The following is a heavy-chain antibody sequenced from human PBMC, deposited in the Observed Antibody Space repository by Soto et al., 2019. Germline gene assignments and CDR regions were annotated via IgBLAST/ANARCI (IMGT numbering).Heavy chain of an antibody. Sequence: GGPLRLSCGASTINRGCYCMHCVCQAPGEGQVCGSRINDCGTTINDAESGEGRFMIVRDDAKSEVYLQMTRLRADDTGVYCCARGGLEPFDYWGRGALVTDYS. D-gene: IGHD1-1*01. CDR2: INDCGTTI. CDR3: ARGGLEPFDY. V-gene: IGHV3-74*01. CDR1: TINRGCYC. J-gene: IGHJ4*02.